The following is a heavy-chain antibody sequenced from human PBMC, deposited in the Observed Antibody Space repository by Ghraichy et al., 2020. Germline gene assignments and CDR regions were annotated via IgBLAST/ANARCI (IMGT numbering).Heavy chain of an antibody. J-gene: IGHJ6*02. Sequence: GALRLSCAASGVSVSYNYMSWVRQAPGKGLEWVSLIYADNSSYYADSMKGRVTISRDNSKNTVYLQMNSLRAEDTAVYYCARDRYYDSIGRYYYYYYGMDVWGQGTMVTVSS. V-gene: IGHV3-66*01. CDR2: IYADNSS. CDR1: GVSVSYNY. CDR3: ARDRYYDSIGRYYYYYYGMDV. D-gene: IGHD3-22*01.